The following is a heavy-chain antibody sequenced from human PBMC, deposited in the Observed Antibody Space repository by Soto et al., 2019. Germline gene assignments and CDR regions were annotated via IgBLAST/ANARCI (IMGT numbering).Heavy chain of an antibody. Sequence: QLQLQESGPGLVRPSETLSLTCAVSGDYIGSSAYFWGWTRQSPGKGLEWIASIGPGGNSNYNPSLKSXDTXSXDASTNHFSLTVTSVTAADTAIYSCARHLGPTGVMDWGKGLLVTVSS. CDR2: IGPGGNS. V-gene: IGHV4-39*01. CDR1: GDYIGSSAYF. J-gene: IGHJ4*02. D-gene: IGHD3-16*01. CDR3: ARHLGPTGVMD.